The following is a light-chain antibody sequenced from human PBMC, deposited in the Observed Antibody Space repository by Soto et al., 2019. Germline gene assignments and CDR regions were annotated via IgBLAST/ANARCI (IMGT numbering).Light chain of an antibody. CDR3: QQYNVHSPWT. J-gene: IGKJ1*01. CDR1: QSVSTW. CDR2: KAS. Sequence: DIQMTQSPSTLSASVGDRVSITCRASQSVSTWLAWYQQKLGKAPQLLIFKASTLESGVPSRFSGSGSGTEFTLTITSLQPDDCATYYCQQYNVHSPWTFGQGTKVEIK. V-gene: IGKV1-5*03.